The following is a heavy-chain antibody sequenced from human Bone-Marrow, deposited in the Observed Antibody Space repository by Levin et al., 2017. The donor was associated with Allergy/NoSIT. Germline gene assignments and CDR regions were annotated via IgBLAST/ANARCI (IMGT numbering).Heavy chain of an antibody. CDR3: ARYGLADWNVVSSGLYFDY. CDR1: GGSISSSSYY. J-gene: IGHJ4*02. Sequence: PSQTLSLTCTVSGGSISSSSYYWGWIRQPPGKGLEWIGSIYYSGSTYYNPSLKSRVTISVDTSKNQFSLKLSSVTAADTAVYYCARYGLADWNVVSSGLYFDYWGQGTLVTVSS. D-gene: IGHD1-1*01. CDR2: IYYSGST. V-gene: IGHV4-39*01.